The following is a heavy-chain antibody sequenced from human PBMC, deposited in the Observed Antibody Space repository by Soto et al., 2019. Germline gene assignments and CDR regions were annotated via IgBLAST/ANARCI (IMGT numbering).Heavy chain of an antibody. J-gene: IGHJ6*02. CDR1: GFTFSDYY. Sequence: GGSLRLSCAAPGFTFSDYYMSWIRQAPGKGLEWVSYISSSGSTIYYADSVKGRFTISRDNAKNSLYLQMNSLRAEDTAVYYCARDGKDLGYYYYYYGMDVWGQGTTVTVSS. D-gene: IGHD1-26*01. CDR2: ISSSGSTI. V-gene: IGHV3-11*01. CDR3: ARDGKDLGYYYYYYGMDV.